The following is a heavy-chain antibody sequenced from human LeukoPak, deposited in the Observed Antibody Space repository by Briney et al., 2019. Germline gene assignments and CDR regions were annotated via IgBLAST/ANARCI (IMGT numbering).Heavy chain of an antibody. D-gene: IGHD2/OR15-2a*01. Sequence: SETLSPTCTVSGASISSASYYWSWIRQPPGKRLEWIGYTYYSGSTNYNLSLKSRLTISLDTSKNQFSLNLSSVTAADTAVYYCARIIGAAPYYFDYWGQGTLVTVSS. V-gene: IGHV4-61*01. CDR2: TYYSGST. J-gene: IGHJ4*02. CDR1: GASISSASYY. CDR3: ARIIGAAPYYFDY.